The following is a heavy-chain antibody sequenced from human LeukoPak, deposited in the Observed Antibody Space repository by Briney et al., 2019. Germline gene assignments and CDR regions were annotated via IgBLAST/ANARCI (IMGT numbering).Heavy chain of an antibody. Sequence: SVKVSCKASGGTFSSYAISWVRQAPGQGLEWMGRIIPIFGIANYAQKFQGRVTITADKSTSTAYMELSSLRSEDTAVYYRARRKQWLDPYFDYWGQGTLVTVSS. D-gene: IGHD6-19*01. CDR1: GGTFSSYA. CDR3: ARRKQWLDPYFDY. CDR2: IIPIFGIA. V-gene: IGHV1-69*04. J-gene: IGHJ4*02.